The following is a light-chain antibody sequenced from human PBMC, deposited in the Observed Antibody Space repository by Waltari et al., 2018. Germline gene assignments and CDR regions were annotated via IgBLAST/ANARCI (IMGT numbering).Light chain of an antibody. CDR3: CSYAGSSTWV. CDR2: EVS. V-gene: IGLV2-23*02. Sequence: SVSGSPGQSITISCTGTSSDVGSYNLVSWYQQHPGKAPKLMIYEVSKRPSGVSNRFSGSKSGNTASLTISGLQVEDEADYYCCSYAGSSTWVFGGGTKLTVL. J-gene: IGLJ3*02. CDR1: SSDVGSYNL.